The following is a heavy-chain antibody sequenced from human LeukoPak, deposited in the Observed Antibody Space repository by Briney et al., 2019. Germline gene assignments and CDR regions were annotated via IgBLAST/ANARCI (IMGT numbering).Heavy chain of an antibody. V-gene: IGHV3-23*01. D-gene: IGHD6-19*01. CDR3: AKLPAGTKGDY. Sequence: GGSLRLSCAASGFTFSTYWMSWVRQAPGKGLEWVSTITTGGGGTYYADSVKGRFTISRDNSKNTLYLQMNSLRAEDTAVYHCAKLPAGTKGDYWGQGTLVTVSS. J-gene: IGHJ4*02. CDR2: ITTGGGGT. CDR1: GFTFSTYW.